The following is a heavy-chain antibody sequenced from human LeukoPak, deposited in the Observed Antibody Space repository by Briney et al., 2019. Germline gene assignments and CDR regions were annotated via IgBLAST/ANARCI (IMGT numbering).Heavy chain of an antibody. V-gene: IGHV3-30-3*01. J-gene: IGHJ6*02. CDR3: ARNWGGYEPRLYYYGMDV. Sequence: PGGSLRLSCAASGFTLSSYPMHWVRQAPGKGLEWLAVIAYDGSITLYTDSVKGRFTISRDSSKNTLYLQMNSLRTEDTAVYYCARNWGGYEPRLYYYGMDVWGQGTTVTVSS. D-gene: IGHD3-3*01. CDR2: IAYDGSIT. CDR1: GFTLSSYP.